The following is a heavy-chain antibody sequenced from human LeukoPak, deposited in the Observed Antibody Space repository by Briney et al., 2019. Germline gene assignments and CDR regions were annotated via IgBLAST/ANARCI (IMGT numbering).Heavy chain of an antibody. J-gene: IGHJ4*02. CDR2: ISAYNGNT. CDR1: GYTFTSYG. V-gene: IGHV1-18*01. CDR3: ARDYGSGSYWQKFDY. Sequence: ASVKVSCKASGYTFTSYGISWVRQAPGQGLEWMGWISAYNGNTNYAQKLQGRVTMTTDTSTSTAYMELRSLRSDDTAVYYCARDYGSGSYWQKFDYWGQGTLVTVSS. D-gene: IGHD3-10*01.